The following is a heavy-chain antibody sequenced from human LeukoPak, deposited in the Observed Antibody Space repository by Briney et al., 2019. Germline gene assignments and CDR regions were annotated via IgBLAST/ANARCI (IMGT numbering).Heavy chain of an antibody. CDR1: GFTFDDYA. D-gene: IGHD3-16*01. Sequence: GGSLRLSCAASGFTFDDYAMHWVRHTPGKGLEWVSGISWNSGSIGYADSVKGRFTISRDNAENSLSLQMNSLRAEDTAVYYLAYGGIDFWGQGTLVTVSS. J-gene: IGHJ4*02. CDR3: AYGGIDF. V-gene: IGHV3-9*01. CDR2: ISWNSGSI.